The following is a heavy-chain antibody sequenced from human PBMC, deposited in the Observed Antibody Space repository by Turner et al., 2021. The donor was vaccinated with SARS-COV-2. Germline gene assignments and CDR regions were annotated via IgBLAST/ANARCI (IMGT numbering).Heavy chain of an antibody. CDR1: DGSIRSCTYY. D-gene: IGHD3-3*01. J-gene: IGHJ4*02. Sequence: ESVQPVMYLTDSLSATGSTFDGSIRSCTYYWRWKRQPAGKGLEWIGSIYYSGSTYYNSSLKRRVTISVDTSKNQFTLKLSSVTAADTAVYYCARTYYDFWSGYYGTLGYFDYWGQGTLVTVSS. CDR3: ARTYYDFWSGYYGTLGYFDY. V-gene: IGHV4-39*01. CDR2: IYYSGST.